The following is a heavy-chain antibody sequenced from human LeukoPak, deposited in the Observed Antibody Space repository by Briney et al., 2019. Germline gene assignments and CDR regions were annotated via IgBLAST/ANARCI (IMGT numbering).Heavy chain of an antibody. CDR3: ARDFRTYYMDV. Sequence: ASVKVSCKASGYTFTGYYMHWVRQAPGQGLEWMGWISAYNGNTNYAQKLQGRVTMTTDTSTSTAYMELRSLRSDDTAVYYCARDFRTYYMDVWGKGTTVTISS. V-gene: IGHV1-18*04. CDR1: GYTFTGYY. J-gene: IGHJ6*03. CDR2: ISAYNGNT. D-gene: IGHD3/OR15-3a*01.